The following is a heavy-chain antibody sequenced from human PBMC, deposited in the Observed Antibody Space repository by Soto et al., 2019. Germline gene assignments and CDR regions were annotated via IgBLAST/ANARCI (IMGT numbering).Heavy chain of an antibody. D-gene: IGHD2-2*01. CDR3: AKERRSCSSTSCSVPFDS. J-gene: IGHJ4*02. CDR2: ISYDGSNK. CDR1: GFTFSSYG. Sequence: GGSLRLSCAASGFTFSSYGMHWVRQAPGKGLEWVAVISYDGSNKYYADSVKGRFTISRDNSKNTLYLQMNSLRAEDTAVYYCAKERRSCSSTSCSVPFDSCGQGTLVTFTS. V-gene: IGHV3-30*18.